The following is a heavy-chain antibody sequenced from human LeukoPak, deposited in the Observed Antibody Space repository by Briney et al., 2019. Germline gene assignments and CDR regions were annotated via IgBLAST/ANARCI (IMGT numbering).Heavy chain of an antibody. CDR3: AKDPGWFGEDKNWYFDL. V-gene: IGHV3-30*18. D-gene: IGHD3-10*01. Sequence: PGGSLRLSCAASGFTFSSYGMHWVRQAPGKGLEWVAVISYDGSNKYYADSVKGRFTISRDNSKNTLYLQMNSLRAEDTAVYYCAKDPGWFGEDKNWYFDLWGRGTLVTVSS. CDR1: GFTFSSYG. CDR2: ISYDGSNK. J-gene: IGHJ2*01.